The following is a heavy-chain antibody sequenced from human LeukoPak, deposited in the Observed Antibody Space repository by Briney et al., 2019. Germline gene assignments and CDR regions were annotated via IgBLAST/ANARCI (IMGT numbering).Heavy chain of an antibody. V-gene: IGHV7-4-1*02. Sequence: EASVKVSCKASGYTFTSYAMNWVRQAPGQGLEWMGWINTNTGNPTYAQGFTGRFVFSLDTSVSTAYLQISGLEAEDTAVYYCARPNSYQNYYYYYAMDVWGQGTTVTVSS. CDR3: ARPNSYQNYYYYYAMDV. CDR2: INTNTGNP. J-gene: IGHJ6*02. CDR1: GYTFTSYA. D-gene: IGHD1-1*01.